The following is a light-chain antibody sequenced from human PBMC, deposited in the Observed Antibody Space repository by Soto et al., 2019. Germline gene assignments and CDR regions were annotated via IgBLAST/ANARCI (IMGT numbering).Light chain of an antibody. J-gene: IGKJ1*01. Sequence: DIQMTQSPSSLSASVGDRVTITCRASQGISTYLAWYQQKPGKVPKLLIYAASTLQSGAPSRFSGSVSGTDFTLSISSLQPEDVATYYCQKYNSAPPTFGQGTKVEIK. CDR3: QKYNSAPPT. V-gene: IGKV1-27*01. CDR2: AAS. CDR1: QGISTY.